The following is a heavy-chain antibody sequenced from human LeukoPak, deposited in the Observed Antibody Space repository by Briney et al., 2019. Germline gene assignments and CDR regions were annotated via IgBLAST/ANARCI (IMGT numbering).Heavy chain of an antibody. CDR3: ARAPRSWGFDH. V-gene: IGHV1-8*01. D-gene: IGHD7-27*01. Sequence: ASVKVSCKAAGYTFTRYDFNWLRQATGQWPEWMGWMNPKSGAAGYGQKFQGRVTMRRSASINTAYMDLSSLTSHDTAVYYCARAPRSWGFDHWGQGTLVTVFS. J-gene: IGHJ4*02. CDR2: MNPKSGAA. CDR1: GYTFTRYD.